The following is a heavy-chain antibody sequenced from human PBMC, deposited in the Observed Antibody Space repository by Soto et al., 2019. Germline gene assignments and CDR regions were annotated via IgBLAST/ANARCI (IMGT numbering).Heavy chain of an antibody. D-gene: IGHD2-15*01. J-gene: IGHJ3*02. CDR1: GFTFSSYA. Sequence: HPGGSLRLSGSACGFTFSSYAMHWGRQAPGKGLEYVSAISSNGGSTYYADSVKGRFTISRDNSKNTLYLQMSSLRAEDTAVYYCXKGGVGNCSCGSCYYGIWGQGTMVTVSS. CDR3: XKGGVGNCSCGSCYYGI. V-gene: IGHV3-64D*06. CDR2: ISSNGGST.